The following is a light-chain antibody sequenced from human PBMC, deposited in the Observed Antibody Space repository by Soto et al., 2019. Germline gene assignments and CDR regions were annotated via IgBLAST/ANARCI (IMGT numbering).Light chain of an antibody. Sequence: IQMTQSPSSLSASVGDRVTITCRASQGIRNDLDCFQQKPGKAPKLRIYAASTLQSGVPSRFSGSGSGTEFTLTISSRQPDDFATYYCQQTYSTLVTFGPGTKVDIK. J-gene: IGKJ3*01. V-gene: IGKV1-39*01. CDR1: QGIRND. CDR3: QQTYSTLVT. CDR2: AAS.